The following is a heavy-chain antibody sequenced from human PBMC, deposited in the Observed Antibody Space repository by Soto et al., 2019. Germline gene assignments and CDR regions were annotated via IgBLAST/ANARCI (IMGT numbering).Heavy chain of an antibody. D-gene: IGHD3-3*01. CDR1: GFTFSSYA. V-gene: IGHV3-23*01. J-gene: IGHJ4*02. CDR3: AKWLWYPDFVDY. CDR2: ISGSGGST. Sequence: EVQLLESGGGLVQPGGSLRLSCAASGFTFSSYAMSWVRQAPGKGLEWVSAISGSGGSTYYADSVKGRFPISRDNSKNTLYLQMNSLRAEDTAVYYCAKWLWYPDFVDYWGQGTLVTVSS.